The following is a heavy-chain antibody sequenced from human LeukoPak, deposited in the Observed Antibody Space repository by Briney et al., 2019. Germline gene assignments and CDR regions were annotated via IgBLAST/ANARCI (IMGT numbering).Heavy chain of an antibody. CDR2: ISYDGSNK. Sequence: GGSLRLSCAASGFTFSSYGMHWVRQAPGKGLEWVAVISYDGSNKYYADSVKGRFTISRDNSKNTLYLQMNSLRAEDTAVYYCAKVDRFYYYYGMDVWGQGTTVTVSS. D-gene: IGHD3/OR15-3a*01. V-gene: IGHV3-30*18. CDR3: AKVDRFYYYYGMDV. CDR1: GFTFSSYG. J-gene: IGHJ6*02.